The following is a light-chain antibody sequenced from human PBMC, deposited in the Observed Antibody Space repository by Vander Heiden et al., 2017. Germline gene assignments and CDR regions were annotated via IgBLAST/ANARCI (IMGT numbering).Light chain of an antibody. CDR3: SSYTSSSTRV. V-gene: IGLV2-14*01. J-gene: IGLJ2*01. CDR2: EVS. Sequence: QSALTQPAPVSGSPGQSITISRTGTSSDVGGYNYVSWYQQHPGKAPKLMIYEVSNRPSGVSNRFSGSKSGNTASLTISGLQAEDEADYYCSSYTSSSTRVFGGGTKLTVL. CDR1: SSDVGGYNY.